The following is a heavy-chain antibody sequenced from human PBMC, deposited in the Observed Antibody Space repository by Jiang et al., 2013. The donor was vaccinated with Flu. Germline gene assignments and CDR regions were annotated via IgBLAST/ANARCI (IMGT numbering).Heavy chain of an antibody. CDR1: SNYS. D-gene: IGHD4-17*01. CDR2: ISYDGSNK. V-gene: IGHV3-30*01. CDR3: AREHTVTMGDWYFDL. J-gene: IGHJ2*01. Sequence: SNYSIHWVRQAPGKGLEWVAVISYDGSNKYYADSVKGRFTISRDSSKNTLYLQMNSLRNEDTAVYYCAREHTVTMGDWYFDLWGRGTLVTVSS.